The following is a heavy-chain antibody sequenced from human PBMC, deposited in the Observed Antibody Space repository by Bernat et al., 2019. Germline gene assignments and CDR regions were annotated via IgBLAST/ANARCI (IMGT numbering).Heavy chain of an antibody. J-gene: IGHJ4*02. D-gene: IGHD3-22*01. V-gene: IGHV4-31*03. CDR3: ARGGDDRMEFDY. CDR2: IYYSGST. CDR1: GGSISSGGYY. Sequence: QVQLQESDPGLVKPSQTLSLTCTVSGGSISSGGYYWSWIRQHPGKGLEWIGYIYYSGSTYYNPSLKSRVTISVDTSKNQFSLKLSSVTAADTAVYYCARGGDDRMEFDYWGQGTLVTVSS.